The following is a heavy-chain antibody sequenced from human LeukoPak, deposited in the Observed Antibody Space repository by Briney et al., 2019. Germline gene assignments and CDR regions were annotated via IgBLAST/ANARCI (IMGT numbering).Heavy chain of an antibody. CDR3: ARGPPYIVVVTGIGFFDS. J-gene: IGHJ4*02. CDR1: GGSFSGYY. D-gene: IGHD2-21*02. Sequence: SETLSLTCAVYGGSFSGYYWSWIRQPPGKGLEWIGEINHSGSTNYNPSLKSRVTISVDTSKNQFSLKLSSVTAADTAVYYCARGPPYIVVVTGIGFFDSWGQGTLVTVSS. CDR2: INHSGST. V-gene: IGHV4-34*01.